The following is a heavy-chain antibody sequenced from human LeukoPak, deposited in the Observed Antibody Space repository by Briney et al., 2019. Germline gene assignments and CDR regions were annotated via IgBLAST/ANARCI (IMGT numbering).Heavy chain of an antibody. D-gene: IGHD1-1*01. V-gene: IGHV3-9*01. CDR2: INWNNDGI. J-gene: IGHJ1*01. CDR3: ARDDYNTLGYNFHH. CDR1: GFTFADHA. Sequence: TGTSLRLSCVASGFTFADHAMHWVQRAPGQGLEWVTGINWNNDGIVYAASVKGRFTVSRDNAKNTLCLQMNGLRPEDTAFYYCARDDYNTLGYNFHHWGQGTLVTVSS.